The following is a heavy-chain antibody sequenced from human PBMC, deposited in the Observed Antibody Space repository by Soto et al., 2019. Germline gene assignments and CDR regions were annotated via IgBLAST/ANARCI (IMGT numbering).Heavy chain of an antibody. Sequence: LRLSCAASGFTFSGYWMSWVRQAPGKGLEWVANIRQDGGEKYYVDSVKGRFTISRDNAKNSLYLQMNSLRAEDTAVYYCARESYYYGSETYQYSDYWGQGTLVTVSS. CDR2: IRQDGGEK. V-gene: IGHV3-7*01. J-gene: IGHJ4*02. CDR1: GFTFSGYW. D-gene: IGHD3-10*01. CDR3: ARESYYYGSETYQYSDY.